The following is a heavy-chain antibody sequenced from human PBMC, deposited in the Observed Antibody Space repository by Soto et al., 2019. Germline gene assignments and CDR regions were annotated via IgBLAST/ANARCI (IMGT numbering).Heavy chain of an antibody. Sequence: SETQSLTSTVSGGNIGSGDYYRSWIRQPPGKGLEWIGSIFYSGSTYYNPSLKSRVTISVDTSKNQFSLKLSSVTAADTAVYYCARHQTHSSSYVDPWGQGTLVTVSS. CDR2: IFYSGST. CDR3: ARHQTHSSSYVDP. CDR1: GGNIGSGDYY. J-gene: IGHJ5*02. D-gene: IGHD6-13*01. V-gene: IGHV4-39*01.